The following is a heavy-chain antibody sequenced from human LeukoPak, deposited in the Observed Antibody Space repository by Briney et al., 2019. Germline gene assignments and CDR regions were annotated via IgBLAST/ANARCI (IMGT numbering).Heavy chain of an antibody. CDR2: IYYSGST. J-gene: IGHJ4*02. D-gene: IGHD3-22*01. CDR3: ASTPSSGYYHYFDY. Sequence: SETLSLTCTVSGGSISSYYWSWIRQPPGKGLEWIGYIYYSGSTNYNPSLKSRVTISVDTSKNQFSLKLSSVTAADTAVYYCASTPSSGYYHYFDYWGQGTLVTVSS. V-gene: IGHV4-59*01. CDR1: GGSISSYY.